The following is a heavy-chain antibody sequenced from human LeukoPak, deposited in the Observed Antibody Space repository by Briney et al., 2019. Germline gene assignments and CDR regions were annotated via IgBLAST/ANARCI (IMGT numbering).Heavy chain of an antibody. J-gene: IGHJ4*02. D-gene: IGHD1-26*01. CDR3: ARHLSGSYFEDY. Sequence: PGGSLRLSCAASGFTFTNYWMSWVRQAPGKGLEWVANIKQGGSENYYVDSVKGRFIISRDNAKNSLFLQMNSLRAEDTAVYYCARHLSGSYFEDYWGQGTLVTVSS. CDR2: IKQGGSEN. CDR1: GFTFTNYW. V-gene: IGHV3-7*01.